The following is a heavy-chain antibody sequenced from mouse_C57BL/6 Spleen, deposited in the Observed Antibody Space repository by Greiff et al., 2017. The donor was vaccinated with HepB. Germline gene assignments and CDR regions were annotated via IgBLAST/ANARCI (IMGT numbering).Heavy chain of an antibody. V-gene: IGHV1-15*01. CDR1: GYTFTDYE. Sequence: VKLMESGAELVRPGASVTLSCKASGYTFTDYEMHWVKQTPVHGLEWIGAIDPETGGTAYNQKFKGKAILTADKSSSTAYMELRSLTSEDSAVYYCTRDVSPYYFDYWGQGTTLTVSS. CDR3: TRDVSPYYFDY. J-gene: IGHJ2*01. CDR2: IDPETGGT.